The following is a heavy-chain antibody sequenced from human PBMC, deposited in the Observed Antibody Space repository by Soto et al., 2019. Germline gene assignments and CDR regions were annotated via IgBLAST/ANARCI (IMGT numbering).Heavy chain of an antibody. CDR3: ARVPSIPKARVPDY. CDR1: GFTFSNYW. D-gene: IGHD2-2*01. Sequence: EVQLVESGGGLVQPGGSLRLSCAASGFTFSNYWMSWVRQAPGKGLEWVANIKEDGSEKYYVDSVKGRFTISRDNAKNSLSLHMDSLRAEDTAVYYCARVPSIPKARVPDYWGQGTLVTVSS. V-gene: IGHV3-7*01. CDR2: IKEDGSEK. J-gene: IGHJ4*02.